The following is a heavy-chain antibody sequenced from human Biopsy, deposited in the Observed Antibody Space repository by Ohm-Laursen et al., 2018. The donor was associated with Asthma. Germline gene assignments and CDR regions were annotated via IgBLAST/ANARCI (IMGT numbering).Heavy chain of an antibody. J-gene: IGHJ3*01. CDR1: GFTFSSYG. CDR3: TRREYSDSRISPLDL. D-gene: IGHD3-22*01. V-gene: IGHV3-23*01. Sequence: SLRLSCAASGFTFSSYGMHWVRQAPGKGLEWVSAISGSGGSTYYADSVKGRFTISRDNSKNTLYLQMNSLRAEDTAVYYCTRREYSDSRISPLDLWGHGTMVTVSS. CDR2: ISGSGGST.